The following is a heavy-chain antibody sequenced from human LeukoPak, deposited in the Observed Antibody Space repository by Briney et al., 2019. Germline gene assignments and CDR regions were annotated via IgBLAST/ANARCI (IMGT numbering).Heavy chain of an antibody. D-gene: IGHD5-24*01. J-gene: IGHJ4*02. CDR3: VKDLRGNYTFDY. CDR1: GFTFSYYA. Sequence: GGSLRLSCSASGFTFSYYAMHWVRQAPGKGLEYVSGINDNGGTTHYGDSVKGRFTISRDDSKNTVYLQMSSLRGEDTALYYCVKDLRGNYTFDYWGQGTLVTVSS. V-gene: IGHV3-64D*09. CDR2: INDNGGTT.